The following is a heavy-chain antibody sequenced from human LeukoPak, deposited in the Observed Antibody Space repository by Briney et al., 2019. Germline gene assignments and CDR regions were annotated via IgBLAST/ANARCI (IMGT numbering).Heavy chain of an antibody. CDR1: GYSISSGYY. Sequence: SETLSLTCAVSGYSISSGYYWGWIRPPPGKGVEYIASVYHSGINYYNPSLKSRVTISVDTSKNQFSLKLSSVTAGDTALYYCARSVGGDYMDVWGKGTTVTVSS. CDR3: ARSVGGDYMDV. J-gene: IGHJ6*03. CDR2: VYHSGIN. V-gene: IGHV4-38-2*01. D-gene: IGHD2-2*01.